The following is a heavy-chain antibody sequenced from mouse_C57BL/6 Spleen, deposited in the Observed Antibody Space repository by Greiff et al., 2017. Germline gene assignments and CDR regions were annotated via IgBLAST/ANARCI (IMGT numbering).Heavy chain of an antibody. CDR2: ISDGGSYT. D-gene: IGHD4-1*02. Sequence: EVKLMESGGGLVKPGGSLKLSCAASGFTFSSYAMSWVRQTPEKRLEWVATISDGGSYTYYPDNVKGRFTISRDNAKHTLYLQMSHLKSEDTAMYYCARSSPTGYVDYWGQGTTLTVSS. CDR3: ARSSPTGYVDY. V-gene: IGHV5-4*03. CDR1: GFTFSSYA. J-gene: IGHJ2*01.